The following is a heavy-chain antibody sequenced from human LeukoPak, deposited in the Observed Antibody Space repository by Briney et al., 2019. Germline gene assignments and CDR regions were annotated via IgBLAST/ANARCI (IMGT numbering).Heavy chain of an antibody. CDR3: ARGYSGYDFLFDY. Sequence: SETLSLTCTASGGSISSGGYYWSWIRQHPGKGLEWIGYIYYSGSTYYNPSLKSRVTISVDTSKNQFSLKLSSVTAADTAVYYCARGYSGYDFLFDYWGQGTLVTVSS. J-gene: IGHJ4*02. CDR2: IYYSGST. V-gene: IGHV4-31*03. D-gene: IGHD5-12*01. CDR1: GGSISSGGYY.